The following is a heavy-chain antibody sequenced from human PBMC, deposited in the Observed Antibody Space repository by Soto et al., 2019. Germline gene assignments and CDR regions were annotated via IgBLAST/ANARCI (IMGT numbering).Heavy chain of an antibody. CDR3: ARDPDGSGPNFDY. CDR1: GFTFSSYS. D-gene: IGHD3-10*01. J-gene: IGHJ4*02. CDR2: IKKDGSEI. V-gene: IGHV3-7*04. Sequence: DVQLVESGGGLVQPGGSLRLSCEASGFTFSSYSMTWVRQAPGKGLEWVANIKKDGSEIYYVDSVKGRFTISRDNVKNSLYLQMTRLRADDTAVYYCARDPDGSGPNFDYWGQGTLVTVSS.